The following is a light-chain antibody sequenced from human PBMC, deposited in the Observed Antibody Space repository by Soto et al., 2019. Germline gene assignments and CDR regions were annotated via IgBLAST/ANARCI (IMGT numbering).Light chain of an antibody. J-gene: IGLJ1*01. V-gene: IGLV2-14*01. CDR3: SSYTSSSTYV. CDR1: SSDVGGYNY. CDR2: DVS. Sequence: QSALTQPASVSGSPGQSTAIPCTETSSDVGGYNYVSRYQQHPGKAPKLMVYDVSNRPSGVSNRFSGSKSGNTASLTISGLQAEDEADYYCSSYTSSSTYVFGTGTKVTVL.